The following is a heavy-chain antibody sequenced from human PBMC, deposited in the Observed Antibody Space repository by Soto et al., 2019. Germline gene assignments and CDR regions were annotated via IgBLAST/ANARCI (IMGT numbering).Heavy chain of an antibody. D-gene: IGHD5-12*01. CDR1: GYSFTSYW. Sequence: PGESLKISCQGSGYSFTSYWISWVRQMPGKGLEWMGRIDPSDSYTNYSPSFQGHVTISADKSISTAYLQWSSLKASDTAMYYCASEWLQSGYRFDPWGQGTLVTVSS. V-gene: IGHV5-10-1*01. CDR2: IDPSDSYT. CDR3: ASEWLQSGYRFDP. J-gene: IGHJ5*02.